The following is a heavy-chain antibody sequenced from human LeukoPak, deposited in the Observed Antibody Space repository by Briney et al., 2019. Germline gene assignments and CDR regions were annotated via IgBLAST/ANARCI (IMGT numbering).Heavy chain of an antibody. J-gene: IGHJ4*02. Sequence: PGRSLRPSCAASGFTFSSYGMHWVRQAPGKGLEWVAVIWYDGSNKFYADSVKGRFTISRDNSKNTLYLQMNSLRAEDTAVYYCARDRAAADLDYWGQGTLVTVSS. D-gene: IGHD6-13*01. CDR1: GFTFSSYG. CDR2: IWYDGSNK. V-gene: IGHV3-33*01. CDR3: ARDRAAADLDY.